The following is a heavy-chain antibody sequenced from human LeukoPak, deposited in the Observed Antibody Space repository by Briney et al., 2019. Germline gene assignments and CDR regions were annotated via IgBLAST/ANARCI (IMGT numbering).Heavy chain of an antibody. CDR3: AKAYSPHYYYYGMDV. Sequence: GGSLRLSCAASGFTFSSYAMSWVRQGPGKGLEWVSAISGSGGSTYYADSVKGRFTISGDNSKNTLYLQMNSLRAEDTAVYYRAKAYSPHYYYYGMDVWGQGTTVTVSS. CDR2: ISGSGGST. V-gene: IGHV3-23*01. J-gene: IGHJ6*02. CDR1: GFTFSSYA. D-gene: IGHD2-15*01.